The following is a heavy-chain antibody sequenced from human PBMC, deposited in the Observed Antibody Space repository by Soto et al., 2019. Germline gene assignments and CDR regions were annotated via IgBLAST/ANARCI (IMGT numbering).Heavy chain of an antibody. D-gene: IGHD2-15*01. Sequence: QLQLQESGPGLVKPSETLSLTCTVSGGSISSSIYYWGWIRQPPGKGLEWIGSFFYSGSTHYNPSLKSRVTISVDTSKNHFSLKLSSVPAADTAVYYCARHGVVVVAATYFDYWGQGTLVAVSS. CDR1: GGSISSSIYY. V-gene: IGHV4-39*01. CDR2: FFYSGST. CDR3: ARHGVVVVAATYFDY. J-gene: IGHJ4*02.